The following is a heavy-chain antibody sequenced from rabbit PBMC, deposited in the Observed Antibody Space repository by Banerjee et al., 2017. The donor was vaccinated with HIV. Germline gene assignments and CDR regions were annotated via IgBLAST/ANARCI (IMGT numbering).Heavy chain of an antibody. Sequence: QEQLEESGGDLVKPERSLTLTCTASGIDFSGYYYMCWVRQAPGKGLELIGCIYTVSSGTTYYANWAKGRFTISKTSSTTVTLQMTSLTAADTATYFCARDSDTSDWDSFDLWGPGTLVTVS. D-gene: IGHD4-1*01. CDR1: GIDFSGYYY. V-gene: IGHV1S45*01. J-gene: IGHJ2*01. CDR2: IYTVSSGTT. CDR3: ARDSDTSDWDSFDL.